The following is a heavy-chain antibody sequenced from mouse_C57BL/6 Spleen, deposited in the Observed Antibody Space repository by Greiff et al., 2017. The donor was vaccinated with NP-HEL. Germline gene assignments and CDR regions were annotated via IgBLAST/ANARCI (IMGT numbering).Heavy chain of an antibody. CDR3: AREGDGYYGY. CDR1: GFTFSSYA. Sequence: DVMLVESGGGLVKPGGSLKLSCAASGFTFSSYAMSWVRQTPEKRLEWVATISDGGSYTYYPDNVKGRFTISRDNAKNNLYLQMSHLKSEDTAMYYCAREGDGYYGYWGQGTTLTVSS. J-gene: IGHJ2*01. CDR2: ISDGGSYT. V-gene: IGHV5-4*01. D-gene: IGHD2-3*01.